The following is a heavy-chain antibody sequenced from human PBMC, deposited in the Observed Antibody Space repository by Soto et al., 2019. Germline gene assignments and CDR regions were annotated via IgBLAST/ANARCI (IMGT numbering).Heavy chain of an antibody. D-gene: IGHD6-19*01. CDR2: ISANSGST. Sequence: GASVKVSCKASGYTFTSYGICRVRQAPGQGLEWVGWISANSGSTNYGKKFQGRVTMTTDTSTRTAYMELRSLRSDDTAVYHCARVGYSSGWYDFDYWGQGTLVTVSS. J-gene: IGHJ4*02. CDR1: GYTFTSYG. CDR3: ARVGYSSGWYDFDY. V-gene: IGHV1-18*04.